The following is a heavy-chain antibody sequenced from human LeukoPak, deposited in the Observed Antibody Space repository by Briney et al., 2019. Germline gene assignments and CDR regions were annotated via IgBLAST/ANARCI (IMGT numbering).Heavy chain of an antibody. D-gene: IGHD2-15*01. CDR2: INHSGST. V-gene: IGHV4-34*01. CDR1: GGSFSGYY. CDR3: ARGVAATLKPRRWYFDL. J-gene: IGHJ2*01. Sequence: SETLSLTCAVYGGSFSGYYWSWIRQPPGKGLEWIGEINHSGSTNYNPSLKSRVTISVDTSKNQFSLKLSSVTAADTAVYYCARGVAATLKPRRWYFDLWGRGTLVTVSS.